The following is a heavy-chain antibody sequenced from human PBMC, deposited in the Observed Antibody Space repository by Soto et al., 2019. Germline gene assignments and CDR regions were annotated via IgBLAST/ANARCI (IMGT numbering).Heavy chain of an antibody. Sequence: GASVKVSCKASGYTFTSYAMHWVRQAPGQRLEWKVWINAGNGNTKYSQKYKGRVTITRDTSASTAYMKKSSLRSEDTAVNNSTIVVLIQSYYDFWSGYELDYWGQGTLVTVSS. V-gene: IGHV1-3*01. J-gene: IGHJ4*02. D-gene: IGHD3-3*01. CDR2: INAGNGNT. CDR3: TIVVLIQSYYDFWSGYELDY. CDR1: GYTFTSYA.